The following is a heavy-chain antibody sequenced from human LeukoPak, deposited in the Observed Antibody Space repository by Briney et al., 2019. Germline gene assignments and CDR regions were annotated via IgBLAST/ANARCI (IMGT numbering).Heavy chain of an antibody. Sequence: SETLSLTCTVSGGSLSSTTHYWGWIRQPPGKGLEWIGNVFHSGSTSYNPSLKSRVTISVDTSETQFSLKLSSVTAADTAVYYCARQGIDSSDDYYYYGMDVWGQGTTVTVSS. J-gene: IGHJ6*02. CDR3: ARQGIDSSDDYYYYGMDV. CDR1: GGSLSSTTHY. D-gene: IGHD2-15*01. V-gene: IGHV4-39*01. CDR2: VFHSGST.